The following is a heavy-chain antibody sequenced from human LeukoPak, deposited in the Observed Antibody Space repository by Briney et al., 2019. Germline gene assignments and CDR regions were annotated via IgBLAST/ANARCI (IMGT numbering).Heavy chain of an antibody. CDR1: GGSISNGGYY. J-gene: IGHJ4*02. CDR3: AREGDRRGFDY. CDR2: IYDSGTI. Sequence: SETLSLTCTVSGGSISNGGYYWSWIRRRPGKGLEWIGYIYDSGTIYYSPALQSRVTISVDTSDNKFSLKLRSLTAADTAVYYCAREGDRRGFDYWGQGTLVTVSS. D-gene: IGHD1-14*01. V-gene: IGHV4-31*03.